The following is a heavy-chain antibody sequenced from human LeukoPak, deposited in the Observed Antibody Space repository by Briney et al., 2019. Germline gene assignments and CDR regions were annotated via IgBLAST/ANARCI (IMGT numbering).Heavy chain of an antibody. Sequence: PGGSLRLSCAASGFTFSSYAMHWVRQAPGKGLEYVSAISSNGGSTYYANSVKGRFTITRDNSKNTLYLQMGSLRADDMAVYYCARMGTTGTSADYWGQGTVVTVSS. D-gene: IGHD1-1*01. CDR3: ARMGTTGTSADY. J-gene: IGHJ4*02. CDR2: ISSNGGST. V-gene: IGHV3-64*01. CDR1: GFTFSSYA.